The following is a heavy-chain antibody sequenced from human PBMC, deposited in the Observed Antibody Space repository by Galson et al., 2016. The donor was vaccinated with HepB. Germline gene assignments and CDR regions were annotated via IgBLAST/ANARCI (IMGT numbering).Heavy chain of an antibody. Sequence: SVKVSCKASGYTFTTYAMHWVRQAPGQRLEWMGWINAGSGNTKYSQKFQGRVTITRDTSASTAYMDLSRLTSDDTAVYYCARASPEQGMRHAYWGQGTLVTASS. CDR3: ARASPEQGMRHAY. D-gene: IGHD1/OR15-1a*01. J-gene: IGHJ4*02. V-gene: IGHV1-3*01. CDR2: INAGSGNT. CDR1: GYTFTTYA.